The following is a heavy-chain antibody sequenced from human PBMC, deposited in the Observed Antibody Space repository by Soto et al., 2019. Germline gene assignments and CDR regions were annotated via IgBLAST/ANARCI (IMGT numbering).Heavy chain of an antibody. CDR1: GFTFSSYG. J-gene: IGHJ4*03. D-gene: IGHD3-22*01. CDR3: ARAPRLFTMIDSAY. Sequence: GGSLRLSCAASGFTFSSYGMHWVRQAPGKGLEWVAVISYDGSNKYYADSVKGRFTISRDNSKNTLYLQMNSLRAEDTAVYYCARAPRLFTMIDSAYWGQGTVVTVSS. V-gene: IGHV3-30*03. CDR2: ISYDGSNK.